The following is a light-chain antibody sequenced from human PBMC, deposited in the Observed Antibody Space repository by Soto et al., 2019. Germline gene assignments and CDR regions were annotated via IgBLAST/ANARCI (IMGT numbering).Light chain of an antibody. CDR3: QQYESTPPT. CDR1: QSVGSN. Sequence: EIVMTQSPATLSVSPGERATLSCRASQSVGSNLAWYQQKPGQAPRLLIYGASTRATGIPARFSGSGSGTEFTLTISSLQSEDFAVYYCQQYESTPPTFGQGTKFEIK. CDR2: GAS. J-gene: IGKJ2*01. V-gene: IGKV3-15*01.